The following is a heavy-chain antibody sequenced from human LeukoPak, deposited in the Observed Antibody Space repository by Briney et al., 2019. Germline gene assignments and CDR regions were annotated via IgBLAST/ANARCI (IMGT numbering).Heavy chain of an antibody. CDR3: ARGGRLVGATDLFGY. Sequence: SETLSLTCTVSGGSINSYYWSWIRQPPGKGREGIGYIYYTGSASYNPSFKSRVTLSVDTSKNQFSLKLSSVTAADTAVYYCARGGRLVGATDLFGYWGQGTLVTVSS. J-gene: IGHJ4*02. CDR1: GGSINSYY. CDR2: IYYTGSA. V-gene: IGHV4-59*12. D-gene: IGHD1-26*01.